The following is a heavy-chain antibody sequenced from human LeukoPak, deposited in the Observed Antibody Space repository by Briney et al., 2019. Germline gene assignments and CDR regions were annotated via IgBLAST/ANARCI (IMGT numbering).Heavy chain of an antibody. CDR2: IYHSGST. CDR1: VHYKCIGYY. J-gene: IGHJ4*02. CDR3: ARGWDMITFGGDLDDYFDY. V-gene: IGHV4-38-2*02. Sequence: SDPLSLPCTVSVHYKCIGYYLGRIGHTPGKGLEWIERIYHSGSTYYNPYLMSRVTISVSTSKNQSSLKLSSVIAADTAVYYCARGWDMITFGGDLDDYFDYWGQGTLVTVSS. D-gene: IGHD3-16*01.